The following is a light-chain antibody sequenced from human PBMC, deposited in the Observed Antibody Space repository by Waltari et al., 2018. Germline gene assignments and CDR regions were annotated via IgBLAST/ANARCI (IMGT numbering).Light chain of an antibody. CDR3: QQRSNWPRT. CDR2: DAS. J-gene: IGKJ1*01. Sequence: EIVLTQSPATLSLSPGERATLSCRASQSVSSYLAWYQQKPDQAPRLLIYDASNRVTGSPARFSGSGSGTDFTLTISSLEPEDFAVYYCQQRSNWPRTFGQGTKVEIK. V-gene: IGKV3-11*01. CDR1: QSVSSY.